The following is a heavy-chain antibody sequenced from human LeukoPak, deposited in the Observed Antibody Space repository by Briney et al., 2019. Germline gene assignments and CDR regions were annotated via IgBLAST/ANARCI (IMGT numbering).Heavy chain of an antibody. CDR1: GFTFSSYA. Sequence: PGRSLRLSCAASGFTFSSYAMHWVRQVPGKGLEWVAVISYDGTNKYYADSVKGRFTISRDNSNNTLYLQMNSLRTEDTAVYDCARDAPGYCSNGICVPYFDYWGQGTLVTVSS. CDR3: ARDAPGYCSNGICVPYFDY. CDR2: ISYDGTNK. D-gene: IGHD2-8*01. J-gene: IGHJ4*02. V-gene: IGHV3-30-3*01.